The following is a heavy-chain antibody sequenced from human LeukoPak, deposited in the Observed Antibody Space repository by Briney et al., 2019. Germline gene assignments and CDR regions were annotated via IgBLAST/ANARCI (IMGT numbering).Heavy chain of an antibody. Sequence: GGSLRLSSAASGFTLSSSAMAWVRQAPGKGLEWVSAMNGGNDGTHYADSVKGRFTISRDNSKNTLYLQMNSLRAEDTALYYCAKDFWGFSFGYWGQGTLVTVSS. CDR1: GFTLSSSA. V-gene: IGHV3-23*01. D-gene: IGHD7-27*01. J-gene: IGHJ4*02. CDR2: MNGGNDGT. CDR3: AKDFWGFSFGY.